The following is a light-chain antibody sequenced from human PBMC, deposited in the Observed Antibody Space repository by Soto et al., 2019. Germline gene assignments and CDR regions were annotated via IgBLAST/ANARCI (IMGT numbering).Light chain of an antibody. CDR2: DAS. CDR3: QHRSNWPLT. CDR1: QSVSSS. J-gene: IGKJ4*01. V-gene: IGKV3-11*01. Sequence: ETVLTQSPATLSLSPGERATLSCRASQSVSSSLEWYQQKSGQAPRLLIYDASNRATGIPARFSGSGSGTDFTLTISSLEPEDFAVYYCQHRSNWPLTFGGGTKVEIK.